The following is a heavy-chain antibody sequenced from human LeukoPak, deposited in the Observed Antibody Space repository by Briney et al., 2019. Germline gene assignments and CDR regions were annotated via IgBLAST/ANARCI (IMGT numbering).Heavy chain of an antibody. D-gene: IGHD1-7*01. Sequence: ASVKVSCKASGYTFTVHHIQWVRQAPGQGLEWMGWINTNSGGTTYSQKFQGRITMTRDPSITTAYMELSSLRSDDTAVYYCARAGENWDYYYFDYWGQGTLVTVSS. CDR1: GYTFTVHH. CDR2: INTNSGGT. CDR3: ARAGENWDYYYFDY. V-gene: IGHV1-2*02. J-gene: IGHJ4*02.